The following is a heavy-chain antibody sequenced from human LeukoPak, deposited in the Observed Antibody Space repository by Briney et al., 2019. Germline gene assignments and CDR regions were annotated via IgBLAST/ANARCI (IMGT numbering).Heavy chain of an antibody. J-gene: IGHJ3*02. Sequence: PGGSLRLSCAASGFTFSSYGMHWVRQAPGKGLEWVAFIRYDGSNKYYADSVKGRFTISRGNSKNTLYLQMNSLRAEDTAVYYCAKGAGVPAATDAFDIWGQGTMVTVSS. CDR2: IRYDGSNK. CDR3: AKGAGVPAATDAFDI. V-gene: IGHV3-30*02. D-gene: IGHD2-2*01. CDR1: GFTFSSYG.